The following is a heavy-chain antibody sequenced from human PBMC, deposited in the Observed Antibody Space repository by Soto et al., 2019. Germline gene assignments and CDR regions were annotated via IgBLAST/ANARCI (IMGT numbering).Heavy chain of an antibody. CDR3: ATIAEIPGPVDY. V-gene: IGHV4-28*05. Sequence: QVQLQESGPGLVKPSDTLSLTCGVTGSSVSSWNWWGWIRQPPARGLEWIGHIYYSGNISPGSSRQCRVSMEVDTSKNHFSRKLRSVTAEDTAVYYCATIAEIPGPVDYWGQGTLVTASS. J-gene: IGHJ4*02. CDR1: GSSVSSWNW. D-gene: IGHD2-2*02. CDR2: IYYSGNI.